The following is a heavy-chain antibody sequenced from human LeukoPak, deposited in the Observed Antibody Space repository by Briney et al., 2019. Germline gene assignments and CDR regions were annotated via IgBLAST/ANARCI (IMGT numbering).Heavy chain of an antibody. CDR1: GGSISSSSYY. D-gene: IGHD4-17*01. CDR2: IYYSGST. CDR3: ARPSLRGHWFDP. J-gene: IGHJ5*02. Sequence: PSETLSLTCTVSGGSISSSSYYWGWIRQPPGKGLEWIGSIYYSGSTYYNPSLKSRVTISVDTSKNPFSLKLSSVTAADTAVYYCARPSLRGHWFDPWGQGTLVTVSS. V-gene: IGHV4-39*01.